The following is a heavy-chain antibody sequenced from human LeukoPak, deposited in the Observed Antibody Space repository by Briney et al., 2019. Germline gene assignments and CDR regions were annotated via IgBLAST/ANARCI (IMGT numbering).Heavy chain of an antibody. V-gene: IGHV3-23*01. Sequence: GGSLRLSCAASGFTFSSYAMSWVRQAPGKGLGWVSAISGSGGSTYYADSVKGRFTISRDNSKNTLYLQMNGLRAEDTAVYYCAKSIDSSGYEGVFDYWGQGTLVTVSS. D-gene: IGHD3-22*01. CDR3: AKSIDSSGYEGVFDY. J-gene: IGHJ4*02. CDR2: ISGSGGST. CDR1: GFTFSSYA.